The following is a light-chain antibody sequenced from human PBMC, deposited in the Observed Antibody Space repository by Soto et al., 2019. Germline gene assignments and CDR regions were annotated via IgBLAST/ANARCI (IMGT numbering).Light chain of an antibody. CDR2: RNN. V-gene: IGLV1-47*01. Sequence: QCVLTQPPSASGTPGQRDTISCSGSSSNIGSNYVYWYQQLPGTAPKLLIYRNNQRPSGVPDRFSGSKSGTSASLAISGLRSEDEADYYCAAWDDSLSAPVFGGGTKVTVL. CDR1: SSNIGSNY. CDR3: AAWDDSLSAPV. J-gene: IGLJ2*01.